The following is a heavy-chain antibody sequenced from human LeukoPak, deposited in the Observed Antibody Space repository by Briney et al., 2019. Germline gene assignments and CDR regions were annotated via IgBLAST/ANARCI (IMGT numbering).Heavy chain of an antibody. CDR2: IIPIFGTA. D-gene: IGHD2-2*01. V-gene: IGHV1-69*06. CDR1: GGTFSSYA. J-gene: IGHJ6*04. CDR3: ARVSVVPAAMPDYYYGMDV. Sequence: GASVKVSCKASGGTFSSYAISWVRQAPGQGLEWMGGIIPIFGTANYAQKFQGRVTITADKSTGTAYMELSSLRSEDTAVYYCARVSVVPAAMPDYYYGMDVWGKGTTVTVSS.